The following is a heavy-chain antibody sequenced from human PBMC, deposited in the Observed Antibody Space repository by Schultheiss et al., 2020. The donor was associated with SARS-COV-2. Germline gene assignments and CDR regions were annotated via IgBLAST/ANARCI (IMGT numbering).Heavy chain of an antibody. J-gene: IGHJ4*02. CDR1: GFIFSNYA. CDR3: ARALEGAWRSYYFDY. V-gene: IGHV3-30*01. CDR2: ISYDGSYK. Sequence: GGSLRLSCAASGFIFSNYAMHWVRQAPGKGLEWVAVISYDGSYKKYADSVEGRFTITRDKSKNSLSLQMNSLRAEDTAVYYCARALEGAWRSYYFDYWGQGTLVTVSS. D-gene: IGHD1-1*01.